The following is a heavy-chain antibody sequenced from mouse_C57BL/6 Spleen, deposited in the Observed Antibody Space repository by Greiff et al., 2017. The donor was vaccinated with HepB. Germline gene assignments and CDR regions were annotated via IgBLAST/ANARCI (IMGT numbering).Heavy chain of an antibody. J-gene: IGHJ3*01. CDR2: ISDGGSYT. V-gene: IGHV5-4*01. CDR3: ARDDDYGEGAY. D-gene: IGHD2-4*01. Sequence: EVKVEESGGGLVKPGGSLKLSCAASGFTFSSYAMSWVRQTPEKRLEWVATISDGGSYTYYPDNVKGRFTISRDNAKNNLYLQMSHLKSEDTAMYYCARDDDYGEGAYWGQGTLVTVSA. CDR1: GFTFSSYA.